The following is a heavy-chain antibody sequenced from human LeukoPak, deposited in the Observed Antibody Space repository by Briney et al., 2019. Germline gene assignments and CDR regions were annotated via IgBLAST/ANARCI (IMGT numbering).Heavy chain of an antibody. D-gene: IGHD3-3*01. J-gene: IGHJ4*01. CDR2: INPNSGGT. Sequence: ASVKVSCKASGYTFTGYYMHWLRQAPGQGREGRGWINPNSGGTNYAQKFQGRGTMTRDTSISTAYMELSRLRSDDTAVYSCERDQGYDGAPATFDYWGPGTLVTVSS. CDR3: ERDQGYDGAPATFDY. CDR1: GYTFTGYY. V-gene: IGHV1-2*02.